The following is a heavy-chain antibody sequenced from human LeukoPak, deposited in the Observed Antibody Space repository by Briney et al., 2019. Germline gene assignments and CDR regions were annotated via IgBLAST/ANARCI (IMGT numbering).Heavy chain of an antibody. J-gene: IGHJ6*04. CDR1: GGSFSGYY. CDR3: AREEALNV. CDR2: INHGGST. Sequence: SETLSLTCAVYGGSFSGYYWSWIRQPPGKGLEWIGEINHGGSTNYNPSLKSRVTISVDTSKNQFSLKLSSVTAADTVVYYCAREEALNVWGKGTTVTVSS. V-gene: IGHV4-34*01.